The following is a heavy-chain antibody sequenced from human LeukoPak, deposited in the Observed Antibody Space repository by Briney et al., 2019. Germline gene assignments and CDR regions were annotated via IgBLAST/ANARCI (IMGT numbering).Heavy chain of an antibody. V-gene: IGHV3-30*04. CDR1: GFTFSSYA. D-gene: IGHD1-26*01. Sequence: PGRPLRLSCAASGFTFSSYAMHWVRQAPGKGLPCVAVISYDGSNKYYADSVKGRFTISRDNSKNTLYLQMNSLRAEDTAVYYCAREEVGATSFDYWGQGTLVTVSS. J-gene: IGHJ4*02. CDR3: AREEVGATSFDY. CDR2: ISYDGSNK.